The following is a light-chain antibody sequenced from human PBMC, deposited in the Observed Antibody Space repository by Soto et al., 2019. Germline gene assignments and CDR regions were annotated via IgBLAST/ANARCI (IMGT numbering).Light chain of an antibody. CDR2: DAS. Sequence: EIVLKQSPGTLSLSPGERATLTCRASQSVSSSYLAWYQQKPGQAPRLLMHDASSRATGIPDRFSGSGSGTDFTLTISRLEPEDFAVYYCQQFGTSFPYTFGQGTKLDIK. CDR3: QQFGTSFPYT. J-gene: IGKJ2*01. CDR1: QSVSSSY. V-gene: IGKV3-20*01.